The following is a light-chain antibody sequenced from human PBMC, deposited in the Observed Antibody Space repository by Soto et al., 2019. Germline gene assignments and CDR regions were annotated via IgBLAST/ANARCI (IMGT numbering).Light chain of an antibody. CDR3: QQRSNLFT. CDR2: DAS. Sequence: EIVLTQSPATLSLSPGERATLSCRASQTLSNFLAWYQQKPGQAPMLLIYDASNRATGIPVRFSGSGSGTDFTLTISSLEPDDFAVYYWQQRSNLFTCGPGTTVEIK. V-gene: IGKV3-11*01. J-gene: IGKJ3*01. CDR1: QTLSNF.